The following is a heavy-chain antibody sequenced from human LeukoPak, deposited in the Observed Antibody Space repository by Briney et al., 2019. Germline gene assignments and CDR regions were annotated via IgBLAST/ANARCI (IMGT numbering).Heavy chain of an antibody. Sequence: GGSLRLSCGASGFIFGKYAMSWVRQAPGKGLEWVSGIGSGGVDTIYADSVKGRFTIFRDNSKNTLSLRMGSLRADDTAIYFCARYLRDSGTSRVTLDHWGQGTLVIVSS. J-gene: IGHJ4*02. D-gene: IGHD2-2*01. CDR1: GFIFGKYA. CDR3: ARYLRDSGTSRVTLDH. V-gene: IGHV3-23*01. CDR2: IGSGGVDT.